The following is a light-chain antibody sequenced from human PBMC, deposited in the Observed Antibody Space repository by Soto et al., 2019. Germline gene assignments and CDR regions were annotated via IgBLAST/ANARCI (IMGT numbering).Light chain of an antibody. V-gene: IGKV1-39*01. CDR2: SAS. Sequence: DIQMTQSPSSLSASVGDRVTVTCRAGQSISRYLNWYQQRPGKAPNLLIYSASSLQTGVPSRCSGSGSVTDFTLTITNLQPEDFATYCCQQSYNGPFTFGPGTKVDL. J-gene: IGKJ3*01. CDR3: QQSYNGPFT. CDR1: QSISRY.